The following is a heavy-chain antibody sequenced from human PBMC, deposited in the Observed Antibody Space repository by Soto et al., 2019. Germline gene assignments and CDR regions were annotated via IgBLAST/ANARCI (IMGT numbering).Heavy chain of an antibody. CDR1: GGSFSGYY. CDR3: ARGSIAVAGTAAFDI. J-gene: IGHJ3*02. CDR2: INHSGST. Sequence: SETLSLTCAVYGGSFSGYYWSWIRQPPGKGLEWIGEINHSGSTNYNPSLKSRVTISVDTSKNQFSLKLSSVTAADTAVYYCARGSIAVAGTAAFDIWGQGTMVTVSS. V-gene: IGHV4-34*01. D-gene: IGHD6-19*01.